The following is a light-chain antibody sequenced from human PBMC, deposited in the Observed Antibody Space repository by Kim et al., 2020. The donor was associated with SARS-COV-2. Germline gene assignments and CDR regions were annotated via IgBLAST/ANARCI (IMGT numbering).Light chain of an antibody. V-gene: IGKV1-39*01. CDR3: QQSYSTPCT. Sequence: DIQMTQSPSSLSVSVGDRVTITCRASQSISSYLNWYQQKPGKAPQLLIYAASSLQSGVPSRFSGSGSGTDFTLTISSLQPEDFATYYCQQSYSTPCTFGQGTRLEIK. CDR1: QSISSY. CDR2: AAS. J-gene: IGKJ5*01.